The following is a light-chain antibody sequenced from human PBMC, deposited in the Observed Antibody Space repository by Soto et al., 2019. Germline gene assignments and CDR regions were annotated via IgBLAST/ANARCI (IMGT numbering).Light chain of an antibody. Sequence: EIVLTQSPGTLSLSPGERATLSCRASQNVDSFLAWYQQKPGQAPRLLIYDASNRATGIPTRFSGSGSGTDFTLTISSLEPEDIAVYYCQQRSNWVSFGGGTKVDIK. V-gene: IGKV3-11*01. CDR3: QQRSNWVS. J-gene: IGKJ4*01. CDR1: QNVDSF. CDR2: DAS.